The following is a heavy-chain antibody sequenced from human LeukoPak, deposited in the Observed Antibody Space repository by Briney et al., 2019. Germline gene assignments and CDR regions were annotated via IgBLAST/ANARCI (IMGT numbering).Heavy chain of an antibody. CDR3: ATKQWLAPPPDS. V-gene: IGHV3-74*01. CDR1: GFTFSKYW. J-gene: IGHJ4*02. D-gene: IGHD6-19*01. CDR2: INTDGTVT. Sequence: GSLRLSCAASGFTFSKYWMLWVRQAPGKGLESVSRINTDGTVTTYADSVKGRFTVSRDNADNTMFLQMNSVGDEDTAVYYCATKQWLAPPPDSWGQGTPVTVSS.